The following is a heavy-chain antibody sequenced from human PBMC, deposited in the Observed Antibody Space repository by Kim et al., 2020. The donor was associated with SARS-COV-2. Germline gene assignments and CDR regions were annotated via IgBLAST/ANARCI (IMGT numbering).Heavy chain of an antibody. V-gene: IGHV3-64*01. Sequence: GRSLRLSCAASGFTFSSYAMHWVRQAPGKGLEYVSAISSNGGSTYYANSVKGRFTISRDNSKNTLYLQMGSLRAEDMAVYYCARDSAITIFGVVIINYYYGMDVWGQGTTVTVSS. CDR1: GFTFSSYA. CDR2: ISSNGGST. CDR3: ARDSAITIFGVVIINYYYGMDV. J-gene: IGHJ6*02. D-gene: IGHD3-3*01.